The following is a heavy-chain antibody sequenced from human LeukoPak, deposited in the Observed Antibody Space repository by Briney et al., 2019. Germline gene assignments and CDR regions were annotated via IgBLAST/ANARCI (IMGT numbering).Heavy chain of an antibody. J-gene: IGHJ5*02. D-gene: IGHD1-1*01. V-gene: IGHV4-34*01. CDR1: GGSFSGYY. Sequence: ASETLSLTCAVYGGSFSGYYWSWICQPPGKGLEWIGEINHSGSTNYNPSLKSRVTISVDTSKNQFSLKLSSVTAADTAVYYCARPWKFDPWGQGTLVTVSS. CDR3: ARPWKFDP. CDR2: INHSGST.